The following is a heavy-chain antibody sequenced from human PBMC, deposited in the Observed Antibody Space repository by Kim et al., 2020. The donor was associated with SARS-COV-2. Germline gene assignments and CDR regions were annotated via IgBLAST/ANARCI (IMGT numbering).Heavy chain of an antibody. CDR1: GYTFTSYA. J-gene: IGHJ5*02. CDR2: INTNTGNP. Sequence: ASVKVSCKASGYTFTSYAMNWVRQAPGQGLEWMGWINTNTGNPTYAQGFTGRFVFSLDTSVSTAYLQISSLKAEDTAVYYCARTPAQSSSWYQNWFDPWGQGTLVTVSS. V-gene: IGHV7-4-1*02. CDR3: ARTPAQSSSWYQNWFDP. D-gene: IGHD6-13*01.